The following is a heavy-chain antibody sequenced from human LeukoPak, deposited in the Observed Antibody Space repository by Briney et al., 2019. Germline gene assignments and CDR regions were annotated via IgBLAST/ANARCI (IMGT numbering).Heavy chain of an antibody. D-gene: IGHD4-23*01. J-gene: IGHJ4*02. Sequence: GGSLRLSCAASGFTFSGYALSWVRQAPGKGLEWVSAISGSGGSTYYADSVKGRFTISRDNSKNTLYLQMNSLRAEDTAVYYCAKVSTVVTHFDYWGQGTLVTVSS. CDR2: ISGSGGST. CDR3: AKVSTVVTHFDY. V-gene: IGHV3-23*01. CDR1: GFTFSGYA.